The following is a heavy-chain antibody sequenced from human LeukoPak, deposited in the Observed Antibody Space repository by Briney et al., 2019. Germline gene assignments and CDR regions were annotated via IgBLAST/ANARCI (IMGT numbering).Heavy chain of an antibody. J-gene: IGHJ5*02. CDR3: ARESDYDFWSGYYGNWFDP. CDR1: GYTFTGYY. V-gene: IGHV1-2*02. Sequence: ASVKVSCKASGYTFTGYYMHWVRQAPGQGLEWMGWINPNSGGTNYAQKFQGRVTMTRDTSISTAYMELSRLRSDGTAVYYCARESDYDFWSGYYGNWFDPWGQGTLVTVSS. CDR2: INPNSGGT. D-gene: IGHD3-3*01.